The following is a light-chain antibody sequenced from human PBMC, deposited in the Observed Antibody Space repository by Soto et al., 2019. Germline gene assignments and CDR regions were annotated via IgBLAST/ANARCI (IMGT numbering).Light chain of an antibody. CDR2: RAS. CDR3: QQYDNNWT. CDR1: QSISGY. Sequence: DIQMTQSPSTLSASVGDRVTITCRASQSISGYLAWYQQKPGKAPRLLIYRASTLQGGVPSRFSGSGSGTEFTLTISSLQPDDCATYYCQQYDNNWTFGQGTKVEIK. J-gene: IGKJ1*01. V-gene: IGKV1-5*03.